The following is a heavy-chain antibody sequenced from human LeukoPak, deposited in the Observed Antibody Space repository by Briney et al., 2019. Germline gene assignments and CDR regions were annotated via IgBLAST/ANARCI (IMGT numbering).Heavy chain of an antibody. CDR2: ISYDGSNK. D-gene: IGHD3-9*01. J-gene: IGHJ4*02. V-gene: IGHV3-30*04. CDR1: GFTFSSYA. CDR3: ARVVDDILTGYYVSYYFDY. Sequence: GGPLRLSCAASGFTFSSYAMHWVRQAPGKGLEWVAVISYDGSNKYYADSVKGRFTISRDNSKNTLYLQMNSLRAEDTAVYYCARVVDDILTGYYVSYYFDYWGQGTLVTVSS.